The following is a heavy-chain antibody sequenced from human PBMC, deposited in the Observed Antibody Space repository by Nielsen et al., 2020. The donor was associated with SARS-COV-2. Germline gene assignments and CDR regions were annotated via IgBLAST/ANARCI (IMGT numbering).Heavy chain of an antibody. CDR1: GFTFSDYY. D-gene: IGHD6-19*01. J-gene: IGHJ3*02. Sequence: GGSLRLYCAGSGFTFSDYYMSWISQAPGKALEWVSYIRGSSSYTNYADSVKGRFTISRDNAKNSVFLQMNSLRSEDTAVYYCARDSIAVAGIDDIWGQGTIVTVSS. V-gene: IGHV3-11*05. CDR2: IRGSSSYT. CDR3: ARDSIAVAGIDDI.